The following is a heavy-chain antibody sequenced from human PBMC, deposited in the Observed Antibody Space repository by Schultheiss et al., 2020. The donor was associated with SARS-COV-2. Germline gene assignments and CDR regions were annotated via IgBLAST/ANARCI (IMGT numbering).Heavy chain of an antibody. V-gene: IGHV3-23*01. CDR3: AKAGYYGDYDNWFDP. J-gene: IGHJ5*02. CDR2: ISGSGGST. D-gene: IGHD4-17*01. CDR1: GFTFSSYA. Sequence: GGSLRLSCAASGFTFSSYAMHWVRQAPGKGLEWVSAISGSGGSTYYADSVKGRFTISRDNSKNTLYLQMNSLRAEDTAVYYCAKAGYYGDYDNWFDPWGQGTLVTVSS.